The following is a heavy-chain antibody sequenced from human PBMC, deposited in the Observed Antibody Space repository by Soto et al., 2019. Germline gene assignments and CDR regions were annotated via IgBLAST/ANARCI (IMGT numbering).Heavy chain of an antibody. CDR1: GGTFSSYT. D-gene: IGHD3-9*01. CDR3: ARAGYYDILTDYFGVLSY. V-gene: IGHV1-69*02. Sequence: QVQLVQSGAEVKKPGSSVKVSCKASGGTFSSYTISWVRQAPGQGLEWMGRIIPIIGIANYAQKFQGRVTITPDNSTSRAYMERSSPRSEDTAVYYCARAGYYDILTDYFGVLSYWGQGTLVTVSS. CDR2: IIPIIGIA. J-gene: IGHJ4*02.